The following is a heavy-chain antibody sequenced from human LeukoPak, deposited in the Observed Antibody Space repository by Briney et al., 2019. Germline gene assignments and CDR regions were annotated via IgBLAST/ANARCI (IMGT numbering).Heavy chain of an antibody. CDR3: TTDTYYYDSSGYYLRFDY. CDR1: GFTFSNAW. J-gene: IGHJ4*02. V-gene: IGHV3-15*01. CDR2: IKSKTDGGTT. D-gene: IGHD3-22*01. Sequence: GGSLRLSCAASGFTFSNAWMSWVRQAPGKGLEWVGRIKSKTDGGTTDYAAHVKGIYTISRDDSKNSLYLQMNSLKTEDTAVYYCTTDTYYYDSSGYYLRFDYWGQGTLVTVSS.